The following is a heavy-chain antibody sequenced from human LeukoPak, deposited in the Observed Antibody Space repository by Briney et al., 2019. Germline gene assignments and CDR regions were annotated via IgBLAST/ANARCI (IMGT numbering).Heavy chain of an antibody. CDR3: ARGYSSGWIDY. CDR2: ISGSGGNT. J-gene: IGHJ4*02. V-gene: IGHV3-23*01. D-gene: IGHD6-19*01. Sequence: QTGGSLILSCAASGFTFSSYAMNWVRQAPGKGLEWVSAISGSGGNTYYADSVKGRLTISRDNSKNTLYLQMDSLRAEDTAVYYCARGYSSGWIDYWGQGTLVTVSS. CDR1: GFTFSSYA.